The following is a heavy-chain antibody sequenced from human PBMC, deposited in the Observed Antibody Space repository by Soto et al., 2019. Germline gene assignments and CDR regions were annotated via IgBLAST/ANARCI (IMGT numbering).Heavy chain of an antibody. CDR2: HYSGGST. CDR3: ARHRHHRGTAGANSQLDP. CDR1: VFSVVRDY. Sequence: VVSRILACSISVFSVVRDYLGWVRQAAVNWLEWVAVHYSGGSTYYAYSVQGRFTISRDKSNNTLYLQMRRVRAEDTAVYFCARHRHHRGTAGANSQLDPWGQGTQVTVSS. J-gene: IGHJ5*02. V-gene: IGHV3-53*01. D-gene: IGHD1-1*01.